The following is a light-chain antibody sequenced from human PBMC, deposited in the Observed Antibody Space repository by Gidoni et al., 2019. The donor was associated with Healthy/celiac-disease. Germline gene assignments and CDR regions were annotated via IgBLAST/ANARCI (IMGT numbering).Light chain of an antibody. CDR3: QQSYSTLRT. CDR1: QSISSY. Sequence: DIQMTKSPSSLSASVGDRVTITCRASQSISSYLNWYQQKPGKAPKLLIYAASSLQSGVPSRFSGSGSGTDFTLIISSLQPEDFATYYCQQSYSTLRTFGQGTKVEIK. V-gene: IGKV1-39*01. CDR2: AAS. J-gene: IGKJ1*01.